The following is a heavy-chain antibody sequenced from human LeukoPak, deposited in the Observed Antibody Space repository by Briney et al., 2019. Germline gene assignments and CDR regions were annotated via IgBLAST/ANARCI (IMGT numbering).Heavy chain of an antibody. CDR1: GYSINSGYY. Sequence: SETLSLTCTVSGYSINSGYYWVWIRQPPGRGLEWIGSIYRTGSINYNPSLKSRVTIPLDTSKNQFSLKVNSVTAADTAVYYCARGDCSSTICYSPMDVWGKGTTVTVSS. CDR3: ARGDCSSTICYSPMDV. D-gene: IGHD2-2*01. J-gene: IGHJ6*03. V-gene: IGHV4-38-2*02. CDR2: IYRTGSI.